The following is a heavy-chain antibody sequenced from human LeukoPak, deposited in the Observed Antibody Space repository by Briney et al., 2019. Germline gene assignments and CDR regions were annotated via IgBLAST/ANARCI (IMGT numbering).Heavy chain of an antibody. J-gene: IGHJ2*01. Sequence: VKVSCKASGGTFSSYAISWVRQAPGQGLEWMGGIIPIFGTANYAQKFQGRVTITADESTSTAYMELSSLRSEDTAVYYCARNVDTAMVTHWYFDLWGRGTLVTVSS. D-gene: IGHD5-18*01. V-gene: IGHV1-69*01. CDR2: IIPIFGTA. CDR1: GGTFSSYA. CDR3: ARNVDTAMVTHWYFDL.